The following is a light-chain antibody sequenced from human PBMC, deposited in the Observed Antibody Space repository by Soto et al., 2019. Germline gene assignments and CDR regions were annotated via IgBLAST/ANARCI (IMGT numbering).Light chain of an antibody. Sequence: QSVLTQPPSVSAAPGQTVTISCSGSSSNIGNNYVSWYQQVPGTAPKLLIFDSDKRTSGIPDRFSGSKSGTSATLGVTGLQTGDEADYYCGTWDNSLPGWVFGGGTKVTVL. CDR3: GTWDNSLPGWV. J-gene: IGLJ3*02. V-gene: IGLV1-51*01. CDR2: DSD. CDR1: SSNIGNNY.